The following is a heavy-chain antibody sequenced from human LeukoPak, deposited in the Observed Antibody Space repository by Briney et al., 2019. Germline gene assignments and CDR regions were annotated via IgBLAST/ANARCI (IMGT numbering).Heavy chain of an antibody. CDR3: ARDLGDIVLEPPSIHFDL. Sequence: GGSLRLSCAASGFTFSSYAMHWVRQAPGKGLEWVAVISYDGSNKYYADSVKGRFTISRDNSKNTLYLQMTGLRVEDTAMYFCARDLGDIVLEPPSIHFDLWGRGTLVTVSS. J-gene: IGHJ2*01. D-gene: IGHD2-2*01. CDR2: ISYDGSNK. V-gene: IGHV3-30-3*01. CDR1: GFTFSSYA.